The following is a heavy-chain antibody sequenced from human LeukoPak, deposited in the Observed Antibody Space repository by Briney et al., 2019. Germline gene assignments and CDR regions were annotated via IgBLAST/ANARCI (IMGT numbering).Heavy chain of an antibody. D-gene: IGHD3-22*01. CDR3: ARNRRSGPFDY. CDR2: INHSGST. Sequence: PSETLSLTCAVYGGSFSGYYWSWIRQPPGKGLEWIGEINHSGSTNYNPSLKSRVTISVDTSKNQFSLKLSSVTAADTAVYYCARNRRSGPFDYWGQGTLVTVSS. V-gene: IGHV4-34*01. CDR1: GGSFSGYY. J-gene: IGHJ4*02.